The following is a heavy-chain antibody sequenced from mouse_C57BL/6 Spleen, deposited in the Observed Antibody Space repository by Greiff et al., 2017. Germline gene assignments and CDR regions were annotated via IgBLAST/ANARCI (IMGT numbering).Heavy chain of an antibody. D-gene: IGHD3-3*01. CDR3: ARGGDERAWFAY. CDR2: IYPGSGST. J-gene: IGHJ3*01. Sequence: VKLQQPGAELVKPGASVKMSCKASGYTFTSYWITWVKQRPGQGLEWIGDIYPGSGSTNYNEKFKSKATLTVDTSSSTAYMQLSSLTSEDSAVYYCARGGDERAWFAYWGQGTLVTVSA. CDR1: GYTFTSYW. V-gene: IGHV1-55*01.